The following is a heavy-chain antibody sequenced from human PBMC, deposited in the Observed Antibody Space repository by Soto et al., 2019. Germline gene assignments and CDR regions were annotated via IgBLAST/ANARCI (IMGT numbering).Heavy chain of an antibody. J-gene: IGHJ5*02. CDR3: ARAHTQVLGYCTNGVCYTSWFDP. Sequence: QVQLQESGPGLVKPSETLSLTCTVSGGSISSYYWSWIRQPPGKGLEWIGYIYYSGSTNYNPSLKSRVTISVDTSKNQFSLKLSSVTAADTAVYYCARAHTQVLGYCTNGVCYTSWFDPWGQGTLVTVSS. D-gene: IGHD2-8*01. V-gene: IGHV4-59*01. CDR2: IYYSGST. CDR1: GGSISSYY.